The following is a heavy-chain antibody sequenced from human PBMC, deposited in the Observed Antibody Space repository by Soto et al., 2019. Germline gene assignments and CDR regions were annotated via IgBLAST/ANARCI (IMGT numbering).Heavy chain of an antibody. CDR1: GFTFSGFD. CDR2: IGTAGDT. CDR3: AKSQEIGTHFFDS. D-gene: IGHD6-13*01. V-gene: IGHV3-13*01. J-gene: IGHJ4*02. Sequence: GGSLRLSCEASGFTFSGFDMHWVRQPTGKGLEWVSSIGTAGDTYYAVSVKGRFTISRDNAKNSLSLQMNSLRAGDMAVYFCAKSQEIGTHFFDSWGQGTQVT.